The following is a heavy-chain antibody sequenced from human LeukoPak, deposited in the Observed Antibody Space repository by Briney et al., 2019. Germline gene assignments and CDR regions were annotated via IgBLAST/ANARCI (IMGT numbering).Heavy chain of an antibody. Sequence: PGGSLRLSCAASGFTFSNYGMSWVRQAPGKGLEWVSTISGSGDTTYYADSVKGRFTISRDNAKNSLYLQMNSLRAEDTALYYCARVPLMVYDNWFDPWGQGTLVTVSS. CDR2: ISGSGDTT. CDR3: ARVPLMVYDNWFDP. V-gene: IGHV3-23*01. J-gene: IGHJ5*02. CDR1: GFTFSNYG. D-gene: IGHD2-8*01.